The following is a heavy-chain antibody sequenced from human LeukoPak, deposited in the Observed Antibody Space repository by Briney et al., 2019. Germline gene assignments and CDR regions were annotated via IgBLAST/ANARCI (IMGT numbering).Heavy chain of an antibody. CDR3: ARRVDIVLMVYATYFDY. CDR2: INHSGST. J-gene: IGHJ4*02. CDR1: GGSFSGDY. V-gene: IGHV4-34*01. Sequence: SETLSLTRAVYGGSFSGDYWSWICQPPGKGREWMGEINHSGSTNYNPSIKRRVPISVDTSKNHFSLKLSSVTAADTAVYYCARRVDIVLMVYATYFDYWGQGTLVTVSS. D-gene: IGHD2-8*01.